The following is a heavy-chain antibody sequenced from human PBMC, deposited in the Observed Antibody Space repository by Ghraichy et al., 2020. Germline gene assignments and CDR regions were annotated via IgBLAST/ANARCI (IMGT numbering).Heavy chain of an antibody. Sequence: SLNISCTVSGGSISSGGYYWSWIRQHPGKGLEWIGYIYYSGNTYYNPSLKSRVTISVDTSKNQFSLKLSSVTAADTAVYYCAKSMTTVTTGSFDYWGQGTLVTVSS. CDR1: GGSISSGGYY. J-gene: IGHJ4*02. CDR3: AKSMTTVTTGSFDY. V-gene: IGHV4-31*03. D-gene: IGHD4-17*01. CDR2: IYYSGNT.